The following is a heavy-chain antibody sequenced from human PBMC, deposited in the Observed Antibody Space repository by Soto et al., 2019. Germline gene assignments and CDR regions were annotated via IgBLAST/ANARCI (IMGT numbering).Heavy chain of an antibody. V-gene: IGHV1-69*06. CDR2: IIPIFGTA. CDR3: ATRNTIFGVVIMDFYYYYGMDV. J-gene: IGHJ6*02. Sequence: ASVKVSCKASGGTFSSYAISWVRQAPGQGLEWMGGIIPIFGTANYAQKFQGRVTITADKSTGTAYMELSSLRSEDTAVYYCATRNTIFGVVIMDFYYYYGMDVWGQGTTVTVSS. D-gene: IGHD3-3*01. CDR1: GGTFSSYA.